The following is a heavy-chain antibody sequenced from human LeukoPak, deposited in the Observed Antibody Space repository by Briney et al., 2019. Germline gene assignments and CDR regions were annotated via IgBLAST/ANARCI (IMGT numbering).Heavy chain of an antibody. CDR1: GGSISINSYY. D-gene: IGHD1-14*01. CDR2: IYYTGTT. CDR3: ARWGHRIIAPNRNRGYNWFDP. J-gene: IGHJ5*02. Sequence: SETLSLTCTVSGGSISINSYYWAWIRQPPGKGLEWIGSIYYTGTTYYNPSLKNRVTISVDTSKNQFSLKLSSVTAADTAVYYCARWGHRIIAPNRNRGYNWFDPWGQGTLVTVSS. V-gene: IGHV4-39*07.